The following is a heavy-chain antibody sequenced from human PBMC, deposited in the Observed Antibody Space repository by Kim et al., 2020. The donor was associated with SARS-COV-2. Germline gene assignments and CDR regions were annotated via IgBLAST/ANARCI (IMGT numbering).Heavy chain of an antibody. D-gene: IGHD2-21*01. CDR3: ARDRPGLFVSPLLDY. CDR1: GFTFSSYD. J-gene: IGHJ4*02. CDR2: ISSSGSTI. V-gene: IGHV3-48*03. Sequence: GGSLRLSCAASGFTFSSYDMNWVRQAPGKGLEWVSYISSSGSTIYYADSVKGRFTISRDNAKKSLYLQMNSLRAEDTAVYYCARDRPGLFVSPLLDYWGQGTLVTVSS.